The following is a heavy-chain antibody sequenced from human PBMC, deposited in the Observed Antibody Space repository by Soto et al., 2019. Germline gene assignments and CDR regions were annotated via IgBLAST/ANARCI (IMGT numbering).Heavy chain of an antibody. J-gene: IGHJ6*02. Sequence: VKVSCQASGYTFTSYAMHWVRQAPGQRLEWMGWINAGNGNTKYSQKFQGRVTITRDTSASTAYMELSSLRSEDTAVYYCARALLAGYCSGGSCYPPRYYYGMDVWGQGTTVTVSS. CDR3: ARALLAGYCSGGSCYPPRYYYGMDV. CDR1: GYTFTSYA. D-gene: IGHD2-15*01. CDR2: INAGNGNT. V-gene: IGHV1-3*01.